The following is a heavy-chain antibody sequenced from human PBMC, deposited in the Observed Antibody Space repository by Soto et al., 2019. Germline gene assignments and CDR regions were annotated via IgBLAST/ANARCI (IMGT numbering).Heavy chain of an antibody. J-gene: IGHJ6*02. Sequence: SVKVSCKASGGTFSSYAISWVRQAPGQGLEWMGGIIPIFGTANYAQKFQGRVTIAADESTSTAYMELSSLRSEDTAVYYCTISRGNMVRGVIVPGENYYYYGMDVWGQGTTVTVSS. CDR1: GGTFSSYA. V-gene: IGHV1-69*13. CDR3: TISRGNMVRGVIVPGENYYYYGMDV. D-gene: IGHD3-10*01. CDR2: IIPIFGTA.